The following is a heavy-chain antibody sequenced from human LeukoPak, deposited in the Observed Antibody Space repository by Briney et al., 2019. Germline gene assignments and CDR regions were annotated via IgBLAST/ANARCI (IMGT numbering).Heavy chain of an antibody. CDR3: ARGQNAATTESYYYHMDV. CDR1: GGSFSGYY. CDR2: INHSGST. V-gene: IGHV4-34*01. D-gene: IGHD1-14*01. J-gene: IGHJ6*03. Sequence: PSETLSLTCAVCGGSFSGYYWSWLRQPPRKGLEWIGEINHSGSTNYNPSLTSRVTISVDTSKNQFSLKLSSVTAADTAVYYCARGQNAATTESYYYHMDVWGKGTTVTVSS.